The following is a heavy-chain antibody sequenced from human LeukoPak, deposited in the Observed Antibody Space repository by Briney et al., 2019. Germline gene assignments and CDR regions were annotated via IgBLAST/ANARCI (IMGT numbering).Heavy chain of an antibody. CDR1: GFTFSSCA. CDR3: ARDPSGRYYSNLDY. J-gene: IGHJ4*02. D-gene: IGHD1-26*01. CDR2: ISYDGSNK. V-gene: IGHV3-30*04. Sequence: GRSLRLSCAASGFTFSSCALHWVRQAPGKGLEWVAVISYDGSNKYYADSVKGRFTISRDNSKNTVYLQMNSLTAEDTAVCYCARDPSGRYYSNLDYWGQGTLVTVSS.